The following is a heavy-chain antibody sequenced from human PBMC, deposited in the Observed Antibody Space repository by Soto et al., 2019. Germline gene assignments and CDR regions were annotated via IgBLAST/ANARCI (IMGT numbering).Heavy chain of an antibody. D-gene: IGHD3-22*01. Sequence: PSETLSLTCTVSGGSISSGGYYWSWIRQHPGKGLEWIGYIYYSGSTYYNPSLKSRVTISVDTSKNQFSLKLSSVTAADTAVYYCARSHAKVVAPTLYYYYGMDVWGQGTTVTVSS. CDR1: GGSISSGGYY. J-gene: IGHJ6*02. CDR3: ARSHAKVVAPTLYYYYGMDV. V-gene: IGHV4-31*03. CDR2: IYYSGST.